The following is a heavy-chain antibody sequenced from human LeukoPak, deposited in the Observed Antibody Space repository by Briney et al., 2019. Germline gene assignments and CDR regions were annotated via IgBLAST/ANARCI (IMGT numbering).Heavy chain of an antibody. CDR1: GFTFSNSA. D-gene: IGHD2/OR15-2a*01. CDR2: IVVGSGNT. J-gene: IGHJ4*02. Sequence: SVKVSCKASGFTFSNSAVQWVRQARGQRLEWTGWIVVGSGNTNYAQKFQERVTITRDMSTSTAYMELSSLRSEDTAVYYCAVDVIYESDWGQGTLVTVSS. CDR3: AVDVIYESD. V-gene: IGHV1-58*01.